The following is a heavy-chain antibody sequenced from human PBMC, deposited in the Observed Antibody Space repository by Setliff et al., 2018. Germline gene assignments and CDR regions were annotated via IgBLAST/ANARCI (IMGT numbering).Heavy chain of an antibody. CDR1: GYTFTSYD. D-gene: IGHD6-13*01. Sequence: GASVKVSCKASGYTFTSYDINWVRQATGQGLEWMGWMNPNSGNTGYAQKFQGRVTMTRNTSISTAYMELSSPRSEDTAVYYCARAYSSSWYLYYYYGMDVWGQGTTVTVSS. CDR3: ARAYSSSWYLYYYYGMDV. J-gene: IGHJ6*02. V-gene: IGHV1-8*01. CDR2: MNPNSGNT.